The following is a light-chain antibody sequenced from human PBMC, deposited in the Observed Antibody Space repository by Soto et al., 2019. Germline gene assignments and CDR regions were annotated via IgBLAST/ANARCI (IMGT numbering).Light chain of an antibody. CDR3: AAWDDRLNGPV. V-gene: IGLV1-36*01. Sequence: QSMLTQPPSVSAAPRQRVTISCSGSSSNIGNNAVNWYQHLPGKAPKLLIHYDDRVPSGVSDRFSGSKSGTSASLAISELQSEDEADYYCAAWDDRLNGPVFGGGTKVTVL. CDR2: YDD. J-gene: IGLJ3*02. CDR1: SSNIGNNA.